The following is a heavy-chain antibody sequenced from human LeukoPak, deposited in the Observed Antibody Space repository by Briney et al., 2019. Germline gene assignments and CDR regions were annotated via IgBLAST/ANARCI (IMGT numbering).Heavy chain of an antibody. CDR2: IKSKTDGGTT. Sequence: PGGSLRLSCAASGFTFTNAWMSWVRQAPGKGLEWVGRIKSKTDGGTTDYAAPVKGRFTISRDDSKNTLYLQMNSLKTEDTAVYYCTTGHRWGPGYFDYWGQGTLVTVSS. D-gene: IGHD3-16*01. J-gene: IGHJ4*02. V-gene: IGHV3-15*01. CDR1: GFTFTNAW. CDR3: TTGHRWGPGYFDY.